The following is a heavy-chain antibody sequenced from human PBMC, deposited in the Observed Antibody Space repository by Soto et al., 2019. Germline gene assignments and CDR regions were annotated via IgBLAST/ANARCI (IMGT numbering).Heavy chain of an antibody. CDR1: GGSISSYY. CDR2: IYYSGST. D-gene: IGHD1-1*01. Sequence: SETLSLTCTVSGGSISSYYLSWIRQPPGKGLEWIGYIYYSGSTNYNPSLKSRVTISVDTSKNQFSLKLSSVTAADTAVYYCASYNWNDDRDAFDIWGQGTMVTVSS. J-gene: IGHJ3*02. CDR3: ASYNWNDDRDAFDI. V-gene: IGHV4-59*01.